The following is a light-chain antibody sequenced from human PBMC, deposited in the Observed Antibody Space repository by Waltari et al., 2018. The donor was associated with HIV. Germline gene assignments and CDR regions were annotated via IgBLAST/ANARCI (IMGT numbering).Light chain of an antibody. CDR3: ESYTSTSVWV. V-gene: IGLV2-14*03. CDR1: SRAVGGYTF. Sequence: QSALTQPASVSGSPGPSLTISCTGSSRAVGGYTFVSWYQRHPGTAPRVLIYDVTTRPSGVSDRFSGSRSGDTASLTISGLQPEDEADHYCESYTSTSVWVFGG. CDR2: DVT. J-gene: IGLJ3*02.